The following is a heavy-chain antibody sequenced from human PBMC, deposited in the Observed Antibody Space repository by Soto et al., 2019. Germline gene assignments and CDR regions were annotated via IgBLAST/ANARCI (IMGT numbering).Heavy chain of an antibody. V-gene: IGHV4-39*01. D-gene: IGHD6-13*01. Sequence: SETLSLTCTVSGGSISSSSYYWGWIRQPPGKGLEWIGSIYYSGSTYYNPSLKSRVTISVDTSKNQFSLKLSSVTAADTAVYYCARHQSLTYSSSWYCDYWGQGTLVTVSS. J-gene: IGHJ4*02. CDR3: ARHQSLTYSSSWYCDY. CDR1: GGSISSSSYY. CDR2: IYYSGST.